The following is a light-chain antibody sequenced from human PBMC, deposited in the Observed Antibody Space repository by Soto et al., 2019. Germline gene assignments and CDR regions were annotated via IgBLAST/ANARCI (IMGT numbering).Light chain of an antibody. J-gene: IGLJ3*02. CDR1: SGDVGAYDR. CDR2: DVT. V-gene: IGLV2-11*01. CDR3: CSHAGGSSWV. Sequence: QSALTQPRSVSGSPGQSVTISCTGTSGDVGAYDRVSWYQHHPTKAPKLIIYDVTNRPSGVPYRFSGSKSGSTASLTISGLQAKDEADYYCCSHAGGSSWVFGGGTKLAVL.